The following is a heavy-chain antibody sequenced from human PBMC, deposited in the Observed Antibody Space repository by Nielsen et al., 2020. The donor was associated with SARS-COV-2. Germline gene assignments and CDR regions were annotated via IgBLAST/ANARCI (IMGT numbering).Heavy chain of an antibody. CDR1: GDSVSSSSAA. CDR3: ARAHDSSGYNFDY. CDR2: TYYRSKWYN. J-gene: IGHJ4*02. Sequence: SETLSLTCAISGDSVSSSSAAWNWIRQSPSRGLEWLGRTYYRSKWYNDYAVSVKSRITINPDTSKNQFSLHLNSVTPEDTAVYYCARAHDSSGYNFDYWGQGTLVTVSS. V-gene: IGHV6-1*01. D-gene: IGHD3-22*01.